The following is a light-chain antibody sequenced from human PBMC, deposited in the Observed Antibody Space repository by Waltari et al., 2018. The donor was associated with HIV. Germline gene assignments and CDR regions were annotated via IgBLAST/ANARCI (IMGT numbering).Light chain of an antibody. CDR2: EVN. CDR3: SSYTTSSTVV. Sequence: QSALTQPASVSGSPGQSITISCTATSSDVGDSKYVSWYPQYPGKAPKLMIYEVNNRPSGVSNRFSGSKSGHTASLTISGLQTEYEGDYYCSSYTTSSTVVFGGGTKLTVL. CDR1: SSDVGDSKY. J-gene: IGLJ3*02. V-gene: IGLV2-14*01.